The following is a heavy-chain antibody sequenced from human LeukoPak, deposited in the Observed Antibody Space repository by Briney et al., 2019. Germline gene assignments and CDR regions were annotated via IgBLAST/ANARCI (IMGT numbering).Heavy chain of an antibody. V-gene: IGHV1-69*05. CDR1: GGTFSSYA. Sequence: ASVKVSCKASGGTFSSYANSWVRQAPGQGPEWMGGIIPIFGTANYAQKFQGRVTITTDESTSTAYMELSSLRSEDTAVYYCARSLAYYDILTGWGQGTLVTVSS. D-gene: IGHD3-9*01. CDR2: IIPIFGTA. CDR3: ARSLAYYDILTG. J-gene: IGHJ4*02.